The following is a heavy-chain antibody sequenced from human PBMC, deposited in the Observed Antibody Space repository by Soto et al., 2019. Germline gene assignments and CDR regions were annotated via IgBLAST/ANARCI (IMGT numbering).Heavy chain of an antibody. Sequence: SVKVSCKASGGTFSSYSISWVRQAPGQGLEWMGGILPIFNTASYARKFQGRVTITADKSTSTAYMELSSPRSEDTAVYYCSRYNLNSGSYYPYFDPWGQGTLVTVSS. J-gene: IGHJ4*02. CDR2: ILPIFNTA. CDR3: SRYNLNSGSYYPYFDP. CDR1: GGTFSSYS. V-gene: IGHV1-69*06. D-gene: IGHD1-26*01.